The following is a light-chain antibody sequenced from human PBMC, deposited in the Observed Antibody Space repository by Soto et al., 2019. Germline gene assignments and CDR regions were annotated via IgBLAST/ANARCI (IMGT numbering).Light chain of an antibody. CDR2: AAS. CDR3: QQANSFRLT. V-gene: IGKV1-17*01. J-gene: IGKJ4*01. Sequence: IQLTQSPSSLSSSVGDRVTITCRASQAIRTALGWYQQKPGKAPKRLIYAASSLQSGVPSRFSGSGSGTEFTLTISSLQPEDFATYYCQQANSFRLTFGGGTKVDIK. CDR1: QAIRTA.